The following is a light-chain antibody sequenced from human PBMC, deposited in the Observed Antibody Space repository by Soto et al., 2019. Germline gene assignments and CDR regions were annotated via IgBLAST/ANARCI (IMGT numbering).Light chain of an antibody. J-gene: IGLJ2*01. V-gene: IGLV2-14*01. CDR2: DVS. CDR3: SSYTSSSTRV. Sequence: QSALTQPASVSGSPGQSITISCTGTSSXVGGYNYVSWYQQHPGKAPKLMIYDVSNRPSGVSNRFSGSKSGNTASLTISGIQAEDEADYYCSSYTSSSTRVFGGGTKLTVL. CDR1: SSXVGGYNY.